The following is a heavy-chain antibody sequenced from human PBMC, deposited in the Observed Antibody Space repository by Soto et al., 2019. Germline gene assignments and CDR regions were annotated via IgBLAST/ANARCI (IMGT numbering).Heavy chain of an antibody. CDR3: ARPHGGSSGWDNWFDP. V-gene: IGHV4-59*01. CDR1: GGSISSYY. Sequence: QVQLQESGPGLVKPSETLSLTCTVSGGSISSYYWSWIRQPPGKGLEWIGYIYYSGSTNYNPSLKSRVTISVDTPKNQFSLKLSSVTAADTAVYYCARPHGGSSGWDNWFDPCGQGTLVTVSS. CDR2: IYYSGST. J-gene: IGHJ5*02. D-gene: IGHD6-25*01.